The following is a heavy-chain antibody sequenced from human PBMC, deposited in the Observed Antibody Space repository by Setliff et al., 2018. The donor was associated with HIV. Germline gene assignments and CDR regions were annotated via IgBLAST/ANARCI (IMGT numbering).Heavy chain of an antibody. CDR3: ASQFYHPRSFGFQYYMDV. CDR2: IFPILGIA. CDR1: GYTFTTNG. Sequence: GASVKVSCKASGYTFTTNGIIWVRQAPGQGLEWMGGIFPILGIANYAQKFQGRVTITADESTSTAYMELRSLRSDDTAVYYCASQFYHPRSFGFQYYMDVWGKGTAVTVSS. V-gene: IGHV1-69*10. J-gene: IGHJ6*03. D-gene: IGHD3-10*01.